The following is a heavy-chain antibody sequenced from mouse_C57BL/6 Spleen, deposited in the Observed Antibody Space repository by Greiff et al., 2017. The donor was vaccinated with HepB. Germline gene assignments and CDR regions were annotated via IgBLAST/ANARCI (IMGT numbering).Heavy chain of an antibody. J-gene: IGHJ4*01. Sequence: QVQLQQPGAELVKPGASVKLSCKASGYTFTSYWMQWVKQRPGQGLEWIGEIDPSDSYTNYNQKFKGKATLTVDTSSSTAYMQLSSLTSEDSAVYYCARRRGYFAYAMDYWGQGTSVTVSS. CDR3: ARRRGYFAYAMDY. CDR1: GYTFTSYW. D-gene: IGHD3-1*01. V-gene: IGHV1-50*01. CDR2: IDPSDSYT.